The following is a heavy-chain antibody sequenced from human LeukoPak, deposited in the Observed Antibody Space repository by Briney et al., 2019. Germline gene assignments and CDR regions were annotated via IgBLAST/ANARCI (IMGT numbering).Heavy chain of an antibody. Sequence: GGSLRLSCAASGFTFSSHWMHWVRQAPGKGLVWISRISGVGGTTDYADSVKGRFTISRDRAKKTRYLQMNSLRAEDSAVYYCTRVRSPSEYTNYERHSYCGMDVWGQGTTVTVSS. V-gene: IGHV3-74*01. D-gene: IGHD1-7*01. J-gene: IGHJ6*02. CDR3: TRVRSPSEYTNYERHSYCGMDV. CDR1: GFTFSSHW. CDR2: ISGVGGTT.